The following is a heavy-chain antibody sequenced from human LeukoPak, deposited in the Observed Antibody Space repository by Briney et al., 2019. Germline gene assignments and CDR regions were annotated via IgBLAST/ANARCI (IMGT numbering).Heavy chain of an antibody. D-gene: IGHD6-13*01. Sequence: GGSLRLSCAASGFTFSSYAMSWVRQAPGKGLEWVSVISGSGGSTYYADSVKGRFTISRDNSKNTLYLQMNSLRAEDTAVYYCAKDHGAHRSWPYWYFDLWGRGTLVTVSS. CDR3: AKDHGAHRSWPYWYFDL. CDR2: ISGSGGST. V-gene: IGHV3-23*01. CDR1: GFTFSSYA. J-gene: IGHJ2*01.